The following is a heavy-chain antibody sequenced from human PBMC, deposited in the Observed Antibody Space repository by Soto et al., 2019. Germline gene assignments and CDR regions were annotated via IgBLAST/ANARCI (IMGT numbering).Heavy chain of an antibody. CDR3: ARHLFRYYDILTGYLNPYYYYYMDV. CDR2: IYYSGST. V-gene: IGHV4-39*01. D-gene: IGHD3-9*01. J-gene: IGHJ6*03. Sequence: SETLSLTCTVSGGSISSSSYYWGWIRQPPGKGLEWIGSIYYSGSTYYNPSLKSRVTISVDTSKNQFSLKLSSVTAADTAVYYCARHLFRYYDILTGYLNPYYYYYMDVRGKGTTVTVSS. CDR1: GGSISSSSYY.